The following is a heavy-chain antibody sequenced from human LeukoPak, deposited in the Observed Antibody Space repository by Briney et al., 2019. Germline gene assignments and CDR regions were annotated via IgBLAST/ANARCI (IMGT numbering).Heavy chain of an antibody. Sequence: ASVKGSCKASGYTFTSYGISWVRQAPGQGLEWMGWISAYNGNTNYAQKLQGRVTMTTDTSTSTAYMELRSLRSDDTAVYYCARDTLRFLEWLLSPIDAFDIWGQGTMVTVSS. V-gene: IGHV1-18*01. CDR2: ISAYNGNT. CDR1: GYTFTSYG. J-gene: IGHJ3*02. D-gene: IGHD3-3*01. CDR3: ARDTLRFLEWLLSPIDAFDI.